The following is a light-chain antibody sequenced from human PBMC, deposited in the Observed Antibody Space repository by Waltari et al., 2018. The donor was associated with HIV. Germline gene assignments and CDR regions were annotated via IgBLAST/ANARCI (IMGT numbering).Light chain of an antibody. CDR2: EFS. Sequence: QSALTQPASVSGAPGQSITISCTGTSSDVGSYDYVSWYQQHQVKAPKLMIFEFSHRPSGVSDRFSCSKSGNTASLTISGLLADDEADYYCSSYTSTTTVIFGGGTKVTVL. CDR3: SSYTSTTTVI. CDR1: SSDVGSYDY. J-gene: IGLJ2*01. V-gene: IGLV2-14*01.